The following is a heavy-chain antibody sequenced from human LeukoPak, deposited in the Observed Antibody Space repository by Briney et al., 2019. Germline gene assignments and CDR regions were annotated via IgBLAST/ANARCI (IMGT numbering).Heavy chain of an antibody. V-gene: IGHV3-33*01. CDR1: GFTFSSYG. J-gene: IGHJ6*02. CDR2: IWYDGSNK. Sequence: GGSLRLSCAASGFTFSSYGMHWVRQAPGKGLEWVAVIWYDGSNKYYADSVKGRFTISRDNSKNTLYLQMNSLRAEDTAAYYCARGSSSPDPYYYYYGMDVWGQGTTVTVSS. D-gene: IGHD6-6*01. CDR3: ARGSSSPDPYYYYYGMDV.